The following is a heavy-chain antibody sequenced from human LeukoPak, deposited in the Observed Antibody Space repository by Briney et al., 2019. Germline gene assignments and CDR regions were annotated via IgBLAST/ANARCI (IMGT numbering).Heavy chain of an antibody. Sequence: PSETLSLTCTVSGSSISSGGYYWSWIRQHPGKGLEWIGHIYYSGSTYYNPSLKSRVTISVDTSKNQFSLKLSSVTAADTAVYYCARADSSGGIGGVDYWGQGTLVTVSS. V-gene: IGHV4-31*03. D-gene: IGHD3-10*01. CDR2: IYYSGST. J-gene: IGHJ4*02. CDR1: GSSISSGGYY. CDR3: ARADSSGGIGGVDY.